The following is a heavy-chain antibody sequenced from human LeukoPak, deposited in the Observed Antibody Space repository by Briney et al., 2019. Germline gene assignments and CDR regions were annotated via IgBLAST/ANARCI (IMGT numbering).Heavy chain of an antibody. CDR1: GFTFSNYA. CDR3: ARDREGYYDSSGYPEAFDI. D-gene: IGHD3-22*01. J-gene: IGHJ3*02. CDR2: ISGSGGST. Sequence: PGGSLRLSCDASGFTFSNYAMSWVRQAPGKGLEWVSAISGSGGSTYYADSVKGRFTISRDNSKNTLYLQMNSLRSEDTAVYYCARDREGYYDSSGYPEAFDIWGQGTMVAVSS. V-gene: IGHV3-23*01.